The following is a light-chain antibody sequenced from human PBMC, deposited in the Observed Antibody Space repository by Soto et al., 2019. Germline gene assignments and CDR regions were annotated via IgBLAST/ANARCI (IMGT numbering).Light chain of an antibody. CDR1: SSDVGGYNY. Sequence: QSALTQPASVSGSPGQSITISCTGTSSDVGGYNYVSWYQQHPDKSPKLMIYDVSYRPSGVSYRFSGSKSGNTASLTTSGLRGEDEADYYCSSYKNSNARVCGTGTKLTVL. CDR2: DVS. J-gene: IGLJ1*01. V-gene: IGLV2-14*03. CDR3: SSYKNSNARV.